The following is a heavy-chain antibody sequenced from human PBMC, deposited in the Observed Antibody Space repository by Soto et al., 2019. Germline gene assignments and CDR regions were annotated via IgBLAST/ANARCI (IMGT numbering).Heavy chain of an antibody. Sequence: GESLKISCKGSGYSFTSYWISWARQMPGKGLEWMGRIDPSDSYTNYSPSFQGHVTISADKSISTAYLQWSSLKASDTAMYYCASPGILYSSGWYVYWGQGTLVTVSS. CDR1: GYSFTSYW. D-gene: IGHD6-19*01. CDR3: ASPGILYSSGWYVY. CDR2: IDPSDSYT. J-gene: IGHJ4*02. V-gene: IGHV5-10-1*01.